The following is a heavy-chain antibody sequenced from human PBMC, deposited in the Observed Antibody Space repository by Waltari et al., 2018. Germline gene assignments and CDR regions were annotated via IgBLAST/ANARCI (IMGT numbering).Heavy chain of an antibody. CDR1: GFTVNTNY. CDR2: IYSGGST. D-gene: IGHD6-19*01. J-gene: IGHJ4*02. V-gene: IGHV3-53*01. CDR3: ASANPDTTYSSGWYYYFDY. Sequence: EVQLVESGGGLIQPGGSLRLSCAASGFTVNTNYMSWVRQAPGKGLEWVSSIYSGGSTYYADSVKDRFLISRDNSKNTLYLQMNSLRAEDTAVYYCASANPDTTYSSGWYYYFDYWGQGTLVTVSS.